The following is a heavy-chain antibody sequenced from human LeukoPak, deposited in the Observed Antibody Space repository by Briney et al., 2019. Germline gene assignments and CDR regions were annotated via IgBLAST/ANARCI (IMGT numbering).Heavy chain of an antibody. CDR3: ARGRKRIAARHPLDWFDP. CDR2: ISSSSSYI. J-gene: IGHJ5*02. Sequence: GGSLRLSCAASGFTFSSYSMNWVRQAPGKGLEWVSSISSSSSYIYYADSVKGRFTISRDNAKNSLYLQMNSLRAEDTAVYYCARGRKRIAARHPLDWFDPWGQGTLVAVSS. CDR1: GFTFSSYS. V-gene: IGHV3-21*04. D-gene: IGHD6-6*01.